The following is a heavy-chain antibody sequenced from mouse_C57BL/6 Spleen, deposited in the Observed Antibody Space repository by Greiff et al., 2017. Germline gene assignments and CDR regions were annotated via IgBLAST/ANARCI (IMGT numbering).Heavy chain of an antibody. Sequence: QVQLQQSGAELVKPGASVKLSCKASGYTFTSYWMHWVKQRPGQGLEWIGMIHPNSGSTNYNEKFKSKATLTVDKSSSTAYMQLSSLTSEDSAVYYCAREDYSLAMDYWGQGTSVTVSS. CDR3: AREDYSLAMDY. D-gene: IGHD1-1*01. V-gene: IGHV1-64*01. J-gene: IGHJ4*01. CDR1: GYTFTSYW. CDR2: IHPNSGST.